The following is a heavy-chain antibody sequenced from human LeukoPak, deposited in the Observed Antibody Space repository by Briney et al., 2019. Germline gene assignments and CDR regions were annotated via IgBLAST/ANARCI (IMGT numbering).Heavy chain of an antibody. J-gene: IGHJ3*02. D-gene: IGHD2-2*01. CDR3: ARTPPYQLPSDDAFDI. V-gene: IGHV1-69*01. Sequence: SLKVSCKASGGTFITYAISWVRQAPGQGLEWMARIIPIFGTANYAQKLQGRGTITADESTSTAYMELSSLRSEDTAVYYCARTPPYQLPSDDAFDIWGQGTMVTVSS. CDR1: GGTFITYA. CDR2: IIPIFGTA.